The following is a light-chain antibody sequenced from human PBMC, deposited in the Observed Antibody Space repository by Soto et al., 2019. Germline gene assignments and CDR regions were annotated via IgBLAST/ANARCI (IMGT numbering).Light chain of an antibody. Sequence: QSARTQPPSASGTPGQRVTISCSGSSSNIESNTVNWYQQFPGTTPKLLIYSNNQRPSGVPDRFSGSKSGTSASLAISGLQSGDEADYYCAAWDDSLNGYVFGTGTKVTVL. J-gene: IGLJ1*01. CDR1: SSNIESNT. CDR2: SNN. V-gene: IGLV1-44*01. CDR3: AAWDDSLNGYV.